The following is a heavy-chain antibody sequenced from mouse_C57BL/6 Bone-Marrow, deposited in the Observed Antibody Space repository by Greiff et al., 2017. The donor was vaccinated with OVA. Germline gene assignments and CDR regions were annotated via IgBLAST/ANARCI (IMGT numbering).Heavy chain of an antibody. CDR3: ARHGYYPAWFAY. D-gene: IGHD2-3*01. Sequence: VKLVESGPELVKPGASVKISCKASGYAFSSSWMNWVKQRPGKGLEWIGRIYPGDGDTNYNGKFKGKATLTADKSSSTAYMQLSSLTSEDSAVYFCARHGYYPAWFAYWGQGTLVTVSA. CDR1: GYAFSSSW. CDR2: IYPGDGDT. J-gene: IGHJ3*01. V-gene: IGHV1-82*01.